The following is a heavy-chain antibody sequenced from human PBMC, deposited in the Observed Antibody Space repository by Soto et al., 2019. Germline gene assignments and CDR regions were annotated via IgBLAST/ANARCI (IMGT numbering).Heavy chain of an antibody. V-gene: IGHV3-23*01. CDR2: ISASGGST. Sequence: PGGSLRLSCAASGFTFSSYAMNWVRQAPGKGLEWVSAISASGGSTYYADSVRGRFSISRDNSKNTLYLQVNSLRVEDTAVYYCAKPLVAATLHGFDYWGQGSLVTVSS. J-gene: IGHJ4*02. D-gene: IGHD2-15*01. CDR3: AKPLVAATLHGFDY. CDR1: GFTFSSYA.